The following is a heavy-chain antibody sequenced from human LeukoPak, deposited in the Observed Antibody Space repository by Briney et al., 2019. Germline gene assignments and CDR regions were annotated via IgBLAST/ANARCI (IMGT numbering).Heavy chain of an antibody. D-gene: IGHD2-2*01. J-gene: IGHJ4*02. Sequence: ASETLSLTCTVSGGSISSYYWSWIRQPPGRGLEWIGRIYTSGSTNYNPSLKSRVTISVDTSKNQFSLKLSSVTAADTAVYYCARGGPARGLDYWGQGTLVTVSS. CDR3: ARGGPARGLDY. CDR1: GGSISSYY. CDR2: IYTSGST. V-gene: IGHV4-4*08.